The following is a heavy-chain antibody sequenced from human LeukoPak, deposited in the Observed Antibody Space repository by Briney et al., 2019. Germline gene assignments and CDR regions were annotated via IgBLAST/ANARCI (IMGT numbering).Heavy chain of an antibody. CDR2: IYYSGST. CDR3: ARGRGLALRGFDP. Sequence: SEILSLTCTVSGGSISSYYWSWIRQPPGKGLEWIGYIYYSGSTNYNPSLKSRVTISVDTSKNQFSLKLSSVTAADTAVYYCARGRGLALRGFDPWGQGTLVTVSS. J-gene: IGHJ5*02. V-gene: IGHV4-59*01. D-gene: IGHD3/OR15-3a*01. CDR1: GGSISSYY.